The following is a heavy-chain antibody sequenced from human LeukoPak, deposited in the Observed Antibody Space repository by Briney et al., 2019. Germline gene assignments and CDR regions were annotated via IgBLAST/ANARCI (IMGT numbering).Heavy chain of an antibody. V-gene: IGHV3-23*01. J-gene: IGHJ6*01. CDR1: GFSFSSYA. CDR2: ISGDGRT. Sequence: GGSLRLSCAASGFSFSSYAVSWVRQTPGKRPEWVSGISGDGRTFYADSVKGRFTLSRDFSRSTLYLQMNGLSAEDTAVYYCARTRVSTVQYYGMDVWGHGTMVAVSS. CDR3: ARTRVSTVQYYGMDV. D-gene: IGHD5/OR15-5a*01.